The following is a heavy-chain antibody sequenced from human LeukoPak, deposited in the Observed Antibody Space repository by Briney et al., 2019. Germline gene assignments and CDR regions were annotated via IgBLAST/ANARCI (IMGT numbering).Heavy chain of an antibody. CDR2: INHSGST. Sequence: SETLSLTCAVYGGSFCGYYWSWIRQPPGKGLEWIGEINHSGSTNYNPSLKSRVTISVDTSKNQFSLKLSSVTAADTAVYYCARVKRWLPSFDLWGRGTLVTVSS. D-gene: IGHD5-24*01. J-gene: IGHJ2*01. V-gene: IGHV4-34*01. CDR3: ARVKRWLPSFDL. CDR1: GGSFCGYY.